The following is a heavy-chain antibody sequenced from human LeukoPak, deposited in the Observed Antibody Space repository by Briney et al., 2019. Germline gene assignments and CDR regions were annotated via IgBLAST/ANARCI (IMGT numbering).Heavy chain of an antibody. CDR1: GYSISSGYY. V-gene: IGHV4-38-2*02. Sequence: ASETLSLTCTVSGYSISSGYYWGWIRQPPGKGLEWIASIYESGSTYYNPSLKSRVTISVDTSKNQFSLKLSSVTAADTAVYYCARGSVVDTIFDPWGQGTLVTVSS. CDR2: IYESGST. D-gene: IGHD5-12*01. CDR3: ARGSVVDTIFDP. J-gene: IGHJ5*02.